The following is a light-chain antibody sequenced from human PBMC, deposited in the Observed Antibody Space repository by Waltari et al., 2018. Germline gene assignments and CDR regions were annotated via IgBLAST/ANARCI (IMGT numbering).Light chain of an antibody. V-gene: IGKV3-20*01. CDR1: QSVSRSR. Sequence: EVVLTQSPGTLSLSPGERATLPRRASQSVSRSRIAWYLHRPGQAPRLLIYGASGRATGIPDRFSGSGSGTDFSLTISRVEPEDFAVYYCQQFGSSVMYTFGQGTKLEIK. CDR2: GAS. CDR3: QQFGSSVMYT. J-gene: IGKJ2*01.